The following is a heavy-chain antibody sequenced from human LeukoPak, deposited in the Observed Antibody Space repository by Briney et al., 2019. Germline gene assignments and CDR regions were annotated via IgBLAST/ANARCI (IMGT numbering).Heavy chain of an antibody. D-gene: IGHD3-10*01. CDR2: VYYTGST. CDR1: GGSISAYD. Sequence: PSETLSLTCFVSGGSISAYDWNWIRQPPGKGLEWIGYVYYTGSTTYSPSLKGRVTISLDTSKKQFSLRLSSVTAADTAVYYCAGATSTPMGFRYFDYWGQGTLVTVSS. J-gene: IGHJ4*02. CDR3: AGATSTPMGFRYFDY. V-gene: IGHV4-59*01.